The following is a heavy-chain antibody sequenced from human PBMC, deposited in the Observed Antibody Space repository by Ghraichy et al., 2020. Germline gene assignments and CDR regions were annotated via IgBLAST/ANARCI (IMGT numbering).Heavy chain of an antibody. D-gene: IGHD4-17*01. V-gene: IGHV4-4*07. J-gene: IGHJ4*02. CDR1: GGSISSYY. CDR3: AREGRDDYGDYVHFDY. CDR2: IYTSGST. Sequence: SETLSLTCTVSGGSISSYYWSWIRQPAGKGLEWIGRIYTSGSTNYNPSLKSRVTMSVDTSKNQFSLKLSSVTAADTAVYYCAREGRDDYGDYVHFDYWGQGTLVTVSS.